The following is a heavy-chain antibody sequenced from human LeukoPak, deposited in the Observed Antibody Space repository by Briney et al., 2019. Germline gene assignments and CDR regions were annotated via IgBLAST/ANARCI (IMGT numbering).Heavy chain of an antibody. D-gene: IGHD5-18*01. CDR2: IYYSGST. J-gene: IGHJ3*02. V-gene: IGHV4-39*01. CDR1: GGSISSSSYY. Sequence: PSETLSLTCTVSGGSISSSSYYWGWIRQPPGKGLEWIGSIYYSGSTYYNPSLKSRVTISVDTSKNQFSLKLSSVTAADTAVYYCAEAPVTLDAFDIWGQGTMVTVSS. CDR3: AEAPVTLDAFDI.